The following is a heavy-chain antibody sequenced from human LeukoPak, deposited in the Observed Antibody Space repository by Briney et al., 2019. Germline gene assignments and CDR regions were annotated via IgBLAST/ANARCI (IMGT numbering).Heavy chain of an antibody. CDR2: IIPIFGTA. CDR1: GGTFSSYA. V-gene: IGHV1-69*05. D-gene: IGHD5-12*01. J-gene: IGHJ5*02. Sequence: ASVKVSCKASGGTFSSYAISWVRQAPGQGLEWMGGIIPIFGTANYAQKFQGRVTITTDESTSTAYMELSSLRSEDTAVYYCATGNIVATALDPSGQGPLVTVS. CDR3: ATGNIVATALDP.